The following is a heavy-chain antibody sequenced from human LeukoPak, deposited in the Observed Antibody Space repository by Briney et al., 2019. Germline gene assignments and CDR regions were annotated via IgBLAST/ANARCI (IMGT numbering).Heavy chain of an antibody. Sequence: SGGSLRLSCAASGFTFSNYAMSWVRQAPGKGLEWVSGISGSGDSTYYADSVKGRFTISRDNSKNTLYLQMNSLGAEDTAVYYCARRNNPTGWYKFYFDYWGQGTLVTVSS. CDR3: ARRNNPTGWYKFYFDY. CDR1: GFTFSNYA. J-gene: IGHJ4*02. D-gene: IGHD6-19*01. CDR2: ISGSGDST. V-gene: IGHV3-23*01.